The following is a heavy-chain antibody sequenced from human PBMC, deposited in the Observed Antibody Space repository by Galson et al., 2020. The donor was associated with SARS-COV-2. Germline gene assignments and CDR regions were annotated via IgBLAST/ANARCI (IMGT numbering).Heavy chain of an antibody. CDR3: ARRTMTTVTHFDF. CDR2: IYPDDSDT. Sequence: KVSCKASGYSFTSHWIGWVRQMPGKGLEWMGIIYPDDSDTRYSPAFQGQVTISADKSISTAYLQWSSLKASDTAMYYCARRTMTTVTHFDFWGQGTLVTVS. J-gene: IGHJ4*02. CDR1: GYSFTSHW. V-gene: IGHV5-51*01. D-gene: IGHD4-4*01.